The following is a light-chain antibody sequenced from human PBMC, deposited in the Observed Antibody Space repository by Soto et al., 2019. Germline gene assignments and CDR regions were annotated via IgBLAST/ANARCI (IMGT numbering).Light chain of an antibody. CDR2: GAS. J-gene: IGKJ1*01. CDR3: QQYGGLPT. V-gene: IGKV3-20*01. Sequence: EIALTQAPGTLSLSPGERLTLSCTASQSVTSSYIAWYQQKSGXAPXXLLYGASSRATGIPDRFRGSGSGTDFTLTISRLEPEDSAVYYCQQYGGLPTFGQGTKVDIK. CDR1: QSVTSSY.